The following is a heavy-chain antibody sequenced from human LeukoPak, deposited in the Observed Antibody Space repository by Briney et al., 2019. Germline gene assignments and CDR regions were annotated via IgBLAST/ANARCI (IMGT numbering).Heavy chain of an antibody. CDR2: INPSGGST. V-gene: IGHV1-46*01. CDR1: GYTLTELS. D-gene: IGHD6-19*01. CDR3: ARGSPPGWEQWLVDFDY. Sequence: VASVKVSCKVSGYTLTELSMHWVRQAPGQGLEWMGIINPSGGSTSYAQKFQGRVTMTRDTSTSTVYMELSSLRSEDTAVYYCARGSPPGWEQWLVDFDYWGQGTLVTVSS. J-gene: IGHJ4*02.